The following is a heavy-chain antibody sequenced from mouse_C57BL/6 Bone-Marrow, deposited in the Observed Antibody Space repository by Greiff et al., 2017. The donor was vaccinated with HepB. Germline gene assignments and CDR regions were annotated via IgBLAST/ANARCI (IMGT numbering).Heavy chain of an antibody. CDR1: GYTFTSYG. D-gene: IGHD2-4*01. CDR3: ARQDDYDVYYFDC. V-gene: IGHV1-81*01. Sequence: QVQLQQSGAELARPGASVKLSCKASGYTFTSYGISWVKQRTGQGLEWIGEIYPRSGNTYYNEKFKGKATLTADKSSSTAYMELRSLTSEDSAVYFCARQDDYDVYYFDCWGHVTTLTVS. CDR2: IYPRSGNT. J-gene: IGHJ2*01.